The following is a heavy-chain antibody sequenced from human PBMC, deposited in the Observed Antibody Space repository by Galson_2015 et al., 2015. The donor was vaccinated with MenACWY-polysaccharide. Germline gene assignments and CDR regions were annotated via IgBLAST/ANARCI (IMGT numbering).Heavy chain of an antibody. CDR2: TYRGSN. D-gene: IGHD2-15*01. J-gene: IGHJ3*02. V-gene: IGHV6-1*01. CDR3: ARGAYSSLYI. Sequence: CAISGDSVSNNHVAWNWIRQSPSRGLEWLGRTYRGSNQYAASMRGRIAINSDTSTNQFSLQLSSVTPQDTGLYYCARGAYSSLYIWGQGTMVTVAS. CDR1: GDSVSNNHVA.